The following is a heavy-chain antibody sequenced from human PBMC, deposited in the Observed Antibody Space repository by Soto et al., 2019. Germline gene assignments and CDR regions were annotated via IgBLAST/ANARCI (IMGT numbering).Heavy chain of an antibody. CDR1: GGTFSSYT. Sequence: QVQLVQSGAEVKKPGSSVKVSCKASGGTFSSYTISWVRQAPGQGLEWMGRIIPILGIANYAQKFQGRVTITADKSTSTAYMELSSLRTEDTDVYYCARGLSFIDAFDIWGQGTMVTVSS. CDR2: IIPILGIA. CDR3: ARGLSFIDAFDI. V-gene: IGHV1-69*02. D-gene: IGHD2-2*01. J-gene: IGHJ3*02.